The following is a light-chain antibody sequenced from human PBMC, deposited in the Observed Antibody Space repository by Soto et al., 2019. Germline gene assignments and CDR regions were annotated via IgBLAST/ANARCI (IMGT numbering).Light chain of an antibody. CDR2: KAS. Sequence: DIQMTQSPSTLSASIGDRVTITCRASQSISTWLAWYQQKPGNAPKLLIYKASSLESGVPLRFGGSGSGTEFTLTISSLQPDDFATYYCQQYNSYSLTFGQGTKVDIK. CDR3: QQYNSYSLT. CDR1: QSISTW. J-gene: IGKJ1*01. V-gene: IGKV1-5*03.